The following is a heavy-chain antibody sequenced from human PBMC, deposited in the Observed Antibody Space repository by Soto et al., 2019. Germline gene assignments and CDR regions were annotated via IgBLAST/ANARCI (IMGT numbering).Heavy chain of an antibody. J-gene: IGHJ3*02. CDR2: INPNSGGT. CDR3: ATIAAAGPRGNSDAFDI. D-gene: IGHD6-13*01. V-gene: IGHV1-2*04. Sequence: QVQLVQSGAEVKKPGASVKVSCKASGYTFTGYYMHWVRQAPGQGLEWMGWINPNSGGTNYAQKFQGWVTMTRDTSISTAYMELSRLRSDDTAVYYCATIAAAGPRGNSDAFDIWGQGTMVTVSS. CDR1: GYTFTGYY.